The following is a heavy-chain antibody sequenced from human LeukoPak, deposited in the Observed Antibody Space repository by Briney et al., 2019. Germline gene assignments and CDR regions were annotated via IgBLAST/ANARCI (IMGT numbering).Heavy chain of an antibody. CDR1: GYSFTIYW. V-gene: IGHV5-51*01. J-gene: IGHJ6*02. Sequence: SCMGSGYSFTIYWVGWGSQIPGQDLESLSVIYLRDSYTRYSPCFQGQVPISADKSISTAYLQWSSLNASDTAMYFCERLYERTGYLRLDVWGQGTTVTVSS. D-gene: IGHD2-8*02. CDR3: ERLYERTGYLRLDV. CDR2: IYLRDSYT.